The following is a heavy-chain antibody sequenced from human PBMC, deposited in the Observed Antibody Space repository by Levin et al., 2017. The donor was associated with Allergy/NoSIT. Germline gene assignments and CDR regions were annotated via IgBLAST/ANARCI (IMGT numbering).Heavy chain of an antibody. CDR3: ARDIDNSSGWYFRDY. CDR1: GYTFTSHS. V-gene: IGHV1-46*01. D-gene: IGHD6-19*01. J-gene: IGHJ4*02. Sequence: GASVKVSCKAFGYTFTSHSMHWVRQAPGQGLEWMGIINPSGGSTSYAQKFQGRVTMTRDMSTSTVYMELSSLRSEDTAVYYCARDIDNSSGWYFRDYWGQGTLVTVSS. CDR2: INPSGGST.